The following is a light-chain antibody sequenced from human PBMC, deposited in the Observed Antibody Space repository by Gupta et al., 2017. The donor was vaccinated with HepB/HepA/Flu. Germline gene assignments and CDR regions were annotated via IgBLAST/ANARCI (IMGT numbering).Light chain of an antibody. V-gene: IGKV3-15*01. J-gene: IGKJ1*01. CDR3: QQSNNWPRT. Sequence: EIVMLLLPSILSVTRGETVTLSCRASHSVRSNLAWYQQKVGQAPTLLIYGASTRASGIPVRFSGGGSGADFTLTISSLQSEDFAVYYCQQSNNWPRTFGQGTKVEIK. CDR2: GAS. CDR1: HSVRSN.